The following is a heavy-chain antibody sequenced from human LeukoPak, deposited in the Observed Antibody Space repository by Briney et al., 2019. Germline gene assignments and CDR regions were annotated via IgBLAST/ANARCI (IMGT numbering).Heavy chain of an antibody. J-gene: IGHJ4*02. CDR3: ARERARDGNYHFDY. D-gene: IGHD5-24*01. V-gene: IGHV3-48*01. Sequence: GGSLRLSCAASGFTVSAYAMAWVRQAPGKGLEWVSYISSSSRSINYADSVKGRFTISRDNAKNSLYLQMNSLRAEDTAVYYCARERARDGNYHFDYWGQGTLVTVSS. CDR2: ISSSSRSI. CDR1: GFTVSAYA.